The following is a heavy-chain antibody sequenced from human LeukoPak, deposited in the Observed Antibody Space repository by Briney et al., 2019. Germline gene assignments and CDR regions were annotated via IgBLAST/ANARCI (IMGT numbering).Heavy chain of an antibody. J-gene: IGHJ3*02. D-gene: IGHD3-3*01. V-gene: IGHV3-23*01. CDR2: ISGSGGST. CDR1: GFTFSSYA. Sequence: GGSLRLSCAASGFTFSSYAMSWVRQAPGKGLEWVSAISGSGGSTYYADSVKGRFTISRDNSKNTLYLQMNSLRAEDTAVYYCAKADYYDFWSGYKVRYSDAFDIWGQGTMVTVSS. CDR3: AKADYYDFWSGYKVRYSDAFDI.